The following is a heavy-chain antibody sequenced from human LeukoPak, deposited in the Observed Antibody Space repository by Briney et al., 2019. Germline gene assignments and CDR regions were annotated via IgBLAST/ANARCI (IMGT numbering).Heavy chain of an antibody. CDR1: GYTFTGYY. V-gene: IGHV1-2*02. J-gene: IGHJ5*02. D-gene: IGHD2-15*01. CDR3: ARVMVVAATPHIETYNWFDP. CDR2: INPNSGGT. Sequence: ASVKVSCKASGYTFTGYYMHWARQAPGQGLEWMGWINPNSGGTNYAQKFQGRVTMTRDTSISTAYMELSRLRSDDTAVYYCARVMVVAATPHIETYNWFDPWGQGTLVTVSS.